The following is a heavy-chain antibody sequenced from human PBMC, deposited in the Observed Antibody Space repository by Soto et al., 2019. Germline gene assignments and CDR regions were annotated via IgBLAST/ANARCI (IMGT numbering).Heavy chain of an antibody. Sequence: EVQLLESGGGLVQPGGSLRLSCAASGFTFSNYAMSWVRQAAGKGLEWVSGISGGGSGTYYAVSVKGRFTISTGNSKNTPDLQMSSLRAEATAVYYGARELLYYCESWGQGILVTVSS. J-gene: IGHJ4*02. V-gene: IGHV3-23*01. CDR2: ISGGGSGT. CDR3: ARELLYYCES. CDR1: GFTFSNYA. D-gene: IGHD3-10*01.